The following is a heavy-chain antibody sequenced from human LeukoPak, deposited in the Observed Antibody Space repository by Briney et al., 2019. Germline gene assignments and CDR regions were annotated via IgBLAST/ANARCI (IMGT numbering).Heavy chain of an antibody. CDR3: ARDVVAARANFDY. CDR1: GGSISSSSYY. J-gene: IGHJ4*02. D-gene: IGHD6-6*01. V-gene: IGHV4-39*07. CDR2: IYYSGST. Sequence: PSETLSLTCTVSGGSISSSSYYWGWIRQPPGKGLEWIGSIYYSGSTYYNPSLKSRVTISVDTSKNQFSLKLSSVTAADTAVYYCARDVVAARANFDYWGQGTLATVSS.